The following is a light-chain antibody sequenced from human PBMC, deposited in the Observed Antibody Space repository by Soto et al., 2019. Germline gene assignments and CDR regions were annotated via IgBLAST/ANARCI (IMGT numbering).Light chain of an antibody. J-gene: IGKJ4*01. CDR3: QQYNNWPLT. CDR1: HSGSSD. Sequence: ILMTQSPTTLSVSRGEGATLSCRASHSGSSDLAWYQQKPGRARGLLFYGASTRATGIPAMFSGSGSGTGFTLTISSLQSEDFAVYYCQQYNNWPLTFCGGTKVDI. CDR2: GAS. V-gene: IGKV3-15*01.